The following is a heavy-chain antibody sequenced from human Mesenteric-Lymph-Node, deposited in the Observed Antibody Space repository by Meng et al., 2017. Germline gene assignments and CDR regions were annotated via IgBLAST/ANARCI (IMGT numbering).Heavy chain of an antibody. Sequence: GESLKISCAASGFTFSSYEMNWVRQTPGKGLEWVSYISSSGSTIYYADSVKGRFTISRDNAKNSLYLQMNSLRAEDTAVYYCARERGSGSYYLLYNWFDPWGHGTRVTGAS. CDR1: GFTFSSYE. D-gene: IGHD1-26*01. V-gene: IGHV3-48*03. J-gene: IGHJ5*02. CDR3: ARERGSGSYYLLYNWFDP. CDR2: ISSSGSTI.